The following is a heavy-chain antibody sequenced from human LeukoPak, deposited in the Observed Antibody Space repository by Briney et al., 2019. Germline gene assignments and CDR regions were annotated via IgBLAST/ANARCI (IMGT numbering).Heavy chain of an antibody. CDR2: ISSSGSTI. V-gene: IGHV3-48*03. CDR3: AGRYSSSSYYYYMDV. D-gene: IGHD6-6*01. J-gene: IGHJ6*03. CDR1: GFTFSSYE. Sequence: QPGGSLRLSCAASGFTFSSYEMNWVRQAPEKGLEWVSYISSSGSTIYYADSVKGRFTISRDNAKNSLYLQMNSLRAEDTAVYYCAGRYSSSSYYYYMDVWGKGTTVTVCS.